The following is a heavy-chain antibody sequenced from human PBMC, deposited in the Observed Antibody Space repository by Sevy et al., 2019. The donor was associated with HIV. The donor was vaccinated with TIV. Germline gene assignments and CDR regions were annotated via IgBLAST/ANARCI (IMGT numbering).Heavy chain of an antibody. CDR3: ARTPPFDAFDL. CDR2: IYYGGST. J-gene: IGHJ3*01. Sequence: SETLSLTCTVSGGSVSSSSHYWGWIRQPPGKGLEWIGSIYYGGSTHFNPSLRSRVTLFVDTSKNQVSLRLGSVTAADTAVYFCARTPPFDAFDLWGQGTVVTVSS. V-gene: IGHV4-39*01. CDR1: GGSVSSSSHY.